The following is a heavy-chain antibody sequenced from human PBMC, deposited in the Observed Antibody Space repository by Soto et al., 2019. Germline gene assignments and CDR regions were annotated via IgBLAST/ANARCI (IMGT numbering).Heavy chain of an antibody. V-gene: IGHV1-18*01. Sequence: QVQLVQPGAEVEKPGASVKVSCKASGYTFTKYGISWVRQAPGQGLEWVGWISGDDGHTNYGQKFQGRVTMTRDTSTSTVYMELRSLRSDDTALYYCARDWNCTNSRCQNCFDPWGQGTLVIVSS. CDR2: ISGDDGHT. J-gene: IGHJ5*02. CDR1: GYTFTKYG. D-gene: IGHD2-8*01. CDR3: ARDWNCTNSRCQNCFDP.